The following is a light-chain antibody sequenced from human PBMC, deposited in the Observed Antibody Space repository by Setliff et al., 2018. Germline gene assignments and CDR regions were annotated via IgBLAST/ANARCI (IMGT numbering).Light chain of an antibody. CDR1: SSNIGKNY. CDR2: DDQ. CDR3: GAWDRRLNVYV. V-gene: IGLV1-51*01. J-gene: IGLJ1*01. Sequence: QSALTQPPSVSAAPGQKVTIACSGSSSNIGKNYVSWYQQLPGTAPKLIMYDDQRSSGTPDRFSGSKSGTSATLDISGLQTGDEADYYCGAWDRRLNVYVFGSGTKATV.